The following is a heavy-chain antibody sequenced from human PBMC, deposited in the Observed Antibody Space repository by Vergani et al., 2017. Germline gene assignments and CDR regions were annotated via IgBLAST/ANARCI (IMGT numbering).Heavy chain of an antibody. D-gene: IGHD6-13*01. J-gene: IGHJ6*02. CDR2: FYTGGGT. CDR3: ARDPLYSTTWPFLLRDMDV. V-gene: IGHV4-61*02. Sequence: QVQLQESGPGLVRPSQTLSLICTVSGGSISSGSYYWSWFRQPAGKGLEWIGRFYTGGGTSYNPSLKSRVTISVDTSKNQFSLQLSSVTAADTAVYYGARDPLYSTTWPFLLRDMDVWGQGTTVTVSS. CDR1: GGSISSGSYY.